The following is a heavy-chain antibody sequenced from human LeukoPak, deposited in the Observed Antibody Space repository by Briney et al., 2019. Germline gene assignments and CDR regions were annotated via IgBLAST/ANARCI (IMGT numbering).Heavy chain of an antibody. J-gene: IGHJ3*02. CDR1: GYTLTELS. Sequence: ASVKVSCKVSGYTLTELSMHWVRQAPGKGLEWMGGSDPEDGETTYAQKFQGRVTMTEDTSTDTAYMELSSLRSEDTAVYYCATDKQWLESRAFDIWGQGTMVTVSS. V-gene: IGHV1-24*01. CDR2: SDPEDGET. CDR3: ATDKQWLESRAFDI. D-gene: IGHD6-19*01.